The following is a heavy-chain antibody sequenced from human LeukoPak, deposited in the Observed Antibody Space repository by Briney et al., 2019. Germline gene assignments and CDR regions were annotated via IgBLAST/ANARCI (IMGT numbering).Heavy chain of an antibody. V-gene: IGHV4-59*05. CDR3: RYCSSTSCSIFDY. Sequence: NTSETLSLTCNVSGGSMRNYYWSWIRQPPGKGLEWIGSIYYSGSTYYNPSLKSRVTISVDTSKNQFSLKLSSVTAADTAVYYCRYCSSTSCSIFDYWGQGTLVTVSS. CDR2: IYYSGST. CDR1: GGSMRNYY. D-gene: IGHD2-2*01. J-gene: IGHJ4*02.